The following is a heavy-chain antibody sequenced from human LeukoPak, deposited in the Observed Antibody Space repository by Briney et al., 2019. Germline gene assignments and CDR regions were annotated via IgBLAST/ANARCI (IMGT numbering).Heavy chain of an antibody. CDR2: INHSGST. J-gene: IGHJ6*03. V-gene: IGHV4-34*01. D-gene: IGHD3-9*01. CDR1: GGSFSGYY. Sequence: SETLSLTCAVYGGSFSGYYWSWIRQPPGKGLEWIGEINHSGSTNYNPSLKSRVTISVDTSKNQFSLKLSSVTAADTAVYYCARSGRLRYFDWLTGYYMDVWGKGTTVTISS. CDR3: ARSGRLRYFDWLTGYYMDV.